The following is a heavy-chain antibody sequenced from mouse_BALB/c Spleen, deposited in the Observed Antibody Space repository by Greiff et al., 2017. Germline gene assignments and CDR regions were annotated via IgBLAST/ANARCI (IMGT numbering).Heavy chain of an antibody. V-gene: IGHV1-15*01. Sequence: QVQLQQSGAELVRPGASVTLSCKASGYTFTDYEMHWVKQTPVHGLEWIGAIDPETGGTAYNQKFKGKATLTADKSSSTAYMELRSLTSEDSAVYYCTREGGWGQGTTLTVSS. CDR2: IDPETGGT. CDR1: GYTFTDYE. CDR3: TREGG. J-gene: IGHJ2*01.